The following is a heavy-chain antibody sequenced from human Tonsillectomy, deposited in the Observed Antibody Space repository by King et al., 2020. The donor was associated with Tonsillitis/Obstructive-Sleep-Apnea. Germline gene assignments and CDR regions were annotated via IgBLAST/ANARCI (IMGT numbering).Heavy chain of an antibody. CDR1: GFTFGDYA. CDR3: TRGGAARKWLADY. V-gene: IGHV3-49*05. Sequence: VQLVESGGGLVKPGRSLRLSCTASGFTFGDYAMSWFRQAPGKGLAGVGFIRSTAYGGRKEYAAYVKGRFTILRDDSKSMAYLQMNSLKTEDTAVYYCTRGGAARKWLADYWGQGTLVTVSS. D-gene: IGHD6-19*01. CDR2: IRSTAYGGRK. J-gene: IGHJ4*02.